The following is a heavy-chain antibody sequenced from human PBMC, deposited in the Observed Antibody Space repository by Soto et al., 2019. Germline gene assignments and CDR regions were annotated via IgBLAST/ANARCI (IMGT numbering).Heavy chain of an antibody. J-gene: IGHJ4*02. D-gene: IGHD3-3*01. Sequence: QVQLVESGGGVVQPGRSLRLSCVASGFTFSSYGMHWVRQAPGKGLEWVAVISYDGSNKYYADSVKGRFTISRDNSKNTLYLQMNSLRAEDTAVYYCAKVSAIFGVVGYFDYWGQGTLVTVSS. CDR3: AKVSAIFGVVGYFDY. V-gene: IGHV3-30*18. CDR2: ISYDGSNK. CDR1: GFTFSSYG.